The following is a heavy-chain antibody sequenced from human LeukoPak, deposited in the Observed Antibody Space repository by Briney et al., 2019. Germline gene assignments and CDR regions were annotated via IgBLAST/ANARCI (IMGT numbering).Heavy chain of an antibody. CDR3: ARVRYSGYVDY. J-gene: IGHJ4*02. D-gene: IGHD5-12*01. CDR2: INHSGST. V-gene: IGHV4-34*01. Sequence: SETLSLTCAVYGGSFSGYYWSWIRQPPGKGLEWIGEINHSGSTNYNPSLKSRVTISVDTSKNQFSLKLSSVAAADTAVYHCARVRYSGYVDYWGQGTPVTVSS. CDR1: GGSFSGYY.